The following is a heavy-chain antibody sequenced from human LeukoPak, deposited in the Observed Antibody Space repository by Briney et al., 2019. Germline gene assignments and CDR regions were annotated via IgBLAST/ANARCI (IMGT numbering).Heavy chain of an antibody. CDR2: INHSGST. CDR1: GGSFSGYY. CDR3: ARPGGWYRYYFDY. V-gene: IGHV4-34*01. Sequence: PSETLSLTCAVYGGSFSGYYWSWIRQPPGKGLEWIGEINHSGSTNYNPSLKSRVTISVDTSKNQFSLKLSSVTAADTAAYYCARPGGWYRYYFDYWGQGTLVTVSS. J-gene: IGHJ4*02. D-gene: IGHD6-19*01.